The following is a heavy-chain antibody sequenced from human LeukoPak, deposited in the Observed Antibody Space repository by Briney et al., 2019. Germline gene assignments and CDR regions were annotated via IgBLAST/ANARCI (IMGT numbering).Heavy chain of an antibody. D-gene: IGHD2-8*01. V-gene: IGHV3-30*04. Sequence: PGGSLRLSCAASGFTFSSYFMHWVRQVPGKGLEWVAIISQDGRNKYYADSMKGRFTISRDNSKNTLYLQMNSLRGEDTAMYYCAKDVSGSWAPDYWGQGTLVIVSS. CDR3: AKDVSGSWAPDY. CDR1: GFTFSSYF. CDR2: ISQDGRNK. J-gene: IGHJ4*02.